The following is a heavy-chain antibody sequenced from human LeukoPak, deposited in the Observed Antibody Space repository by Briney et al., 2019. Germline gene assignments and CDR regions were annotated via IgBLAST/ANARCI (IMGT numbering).Heavy chain of an antibody. CDR2: IYYSGST. Sequence: SETLSLTCTVSGGSISSYYWSWIRQPPGKGLEWIGYIYYSGSTNYNPSLRSRVTISVDTSKNQFSLKLISVTAADTAVYYCARYSTSWDYWGQGTLVTVSS. CDR1: GGSISSYY. V-gene: IGHV4-59*01. J-gene: IGHJ4*02. D-gene: IGHD2-2*01. CDR3: ARYSTSWDY.